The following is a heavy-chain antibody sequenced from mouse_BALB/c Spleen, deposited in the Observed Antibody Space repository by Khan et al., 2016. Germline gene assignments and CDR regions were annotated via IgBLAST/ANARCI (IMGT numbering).Heavy chain of an antibody. CDR3: ARTKIRGYFDY. J-gene: IGHJ2*01. CDR1: GYTFTNYW. V-gene: IGHV1-87*01. Sequence: VQLQESGGALARPWASVKLSCTASGYTFTNYWMQWVKQRPGQGLEWIVAIYPVDGDTRYTQKFKAKATLTAAASSSTASMQLSSLASEDSAGYFCARTKIRGYFDYGGQGTTLTVAA. CDR2: IYPVDGDT. D-gene: IGHD2-4*01.